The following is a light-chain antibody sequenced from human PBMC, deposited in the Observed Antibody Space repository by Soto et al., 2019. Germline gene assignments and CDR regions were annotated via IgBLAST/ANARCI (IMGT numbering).Light chain of an antibody. J-gene: IGKJ5*01. Sequence: EIVLTQSPGTLSLSPGERATLSCRASQSVSSSFLSWFQQKPGQAPRLLFYGASSRPTGIPDRFSGSGSGTDFTLTISRLEPEDFAVYYCQQYSSSPITFGQGTRLEIK. V-gene: IGKV3-20*01. CDR1: QSVSSSF. CDR2: GAS. CDR3: QQYSSSPIT.